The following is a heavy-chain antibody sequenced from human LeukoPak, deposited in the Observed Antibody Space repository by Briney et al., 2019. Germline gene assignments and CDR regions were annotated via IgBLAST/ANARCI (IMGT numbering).Heavy chain of an antibody. CDR1: GFTFSSYA. CDR3: ARGVRYFDWLLPLDY. J-gene: IGHJ4*02. V-gene: IGHV3-23*01. D-gene: IGHD3-9*01. CDR2: ISGSGGST. Sequence: PTGGSLRLSCAASGFTFSSYAMSWVRQAPGKGLEWVSAISGSGGSTYYADSVKGRFTISRDNSKNTLYLQMNSLRAEDTAVYYCARGVRYFDWLLPLDYWGQGTLVTVSS.